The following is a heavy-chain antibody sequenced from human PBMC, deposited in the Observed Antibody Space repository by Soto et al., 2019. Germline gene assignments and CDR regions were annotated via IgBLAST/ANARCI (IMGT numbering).Heavy chain of an antibody. V-gene: IGHV4-39*01. D-gene: IGHD3-10*01. CDR1: GASSSSSSNF. CDR2: ITYSGTT. J-gene: IGHJ4*02. Sequence: SENLSLNGTVSGASSSSSSNFWGWIRQPPGKGLEWIAIITYSGTTYYNPSLKGRVTISADTSKNQFSLHVNSVTAAETAIYYCARRNYPYYFDYWRRGTLVTVSS. CDR3: ARRNYPYYFDY.